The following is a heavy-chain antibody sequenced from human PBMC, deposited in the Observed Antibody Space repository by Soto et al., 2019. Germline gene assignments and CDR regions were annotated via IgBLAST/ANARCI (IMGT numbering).Heavy chain of an antibody. Sequence: SGPTLVNPTQTLTLTCTFSGFSLSTSGMRVSWIRQPPGKALEWLARIDWDDDKFYSTSLKTRLTISKDTSKNQVVLTMTNMDPVDTATYYCARSEYSSPLDHWGQGTPVTVSS. J-gene: IGHJ4*02. V-gene: IGHV2-70*04. CDR2: IDWDDDK. CDR3: ARSEYSSPLDH. D-gene: IGHD6-6*01. CDR1: GFSLSTSGMR.